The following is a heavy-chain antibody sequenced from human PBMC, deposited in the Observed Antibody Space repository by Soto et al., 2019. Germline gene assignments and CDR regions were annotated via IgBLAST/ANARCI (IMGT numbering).Heavy chain of an antibody. CDR2: IYYSGST. CDR3: DRGTTVTNLEY. J-gene: IGHJ4*02. Sequence: PSETLSLTCTVSGGSISSGDYYWSRIRQPPGKGLEWIGYIYYSGSTYYNPSLKSRVTISVDTSKNQFSLKLSSVTAADTDVYYCDRGTTVTNLEYWGQGTLVTVSS. CDR1: GGSISSGDYY. V-gene: IGHV4-30-4*01. D-gene: IGHD4-17*01.